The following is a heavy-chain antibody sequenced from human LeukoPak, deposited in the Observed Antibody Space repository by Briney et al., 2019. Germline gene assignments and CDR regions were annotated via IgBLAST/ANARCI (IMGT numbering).Heavy chain of an antibody. D-gene: IGHD3-10*01. CDR1: GHTFGSHS. CDR2: IHISTGNP. CDR3: ATMVVVDYYYGLDV. V-gene: IGHV7-4-1*02. J-gene: IGHJ6*02. Sequence: PGASVKVSCKASGHTFGSHSLNWVRQVPGQGPEWMGWIHISTGNPTYAQAFTGRFVLSLDSTVRTAYLQISSLQADDSAVYYCATMVVVDYYYGLDVWGQGTTVTVSS.